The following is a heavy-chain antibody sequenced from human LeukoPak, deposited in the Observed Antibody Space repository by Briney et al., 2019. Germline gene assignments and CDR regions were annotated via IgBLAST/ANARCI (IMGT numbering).Heavy chain of an antibody. V-gene: IGHV4-59*01. CDR2: ICYSGST. J-gene: IGHJ6*04. CDR1: GGSISSYY. Sequence: SETLSLTCTVSGGSISSYYWSWLRQPPGKGLEWIGYICYSGSTNYNPSLKSRVTISVDTSKNQFSLKLSSVTAADTAVYYCARDPRTTVDYYYYGMDVWGKGTTVTVSS. D-gene: IGHD4-23*01. CDR3: ARDPRTTVDYYYYGMDV.